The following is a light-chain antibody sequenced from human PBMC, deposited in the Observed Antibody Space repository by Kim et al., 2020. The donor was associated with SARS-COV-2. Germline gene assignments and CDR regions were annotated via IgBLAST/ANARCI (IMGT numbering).Light chain of an antibody. V-gene: IGKV1-39*01. Sequence: ASVGDRVTITCRASQSISSYLNWYQHKPGKAPKLLIYDASSLQSGVPSRFSGSGSGTDFTLTISSLQPEDFATYYCQQSYSNPFTFGGGTKVDIK. CDR2: DAS. CDR1: QSISSY. J-gene: IGKJ4*01. CDR3: QQSYSNPFT.